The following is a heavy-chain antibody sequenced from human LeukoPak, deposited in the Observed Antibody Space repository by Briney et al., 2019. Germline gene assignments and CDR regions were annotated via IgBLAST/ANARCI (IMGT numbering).Heavy chain of an antibody. CDR2: ISWNSGSI. D-gene: IGHD3-22*01. Sequence: GRSLRLSCAASGFTFDDYAMHWVRQAPGKGLEWVSGISWNSGSIGYADSVKGRFTISRDNAKNSLYLQMNSLGAEDTALYYCAKDDYYDSSGLDVWGQGTTVTVSS. J-gene: IGHJ6*02. V-gene: IGHV3-9*01. CDR3: AKDDYYDSSGLDV. CDR1: GFTFDDYA.